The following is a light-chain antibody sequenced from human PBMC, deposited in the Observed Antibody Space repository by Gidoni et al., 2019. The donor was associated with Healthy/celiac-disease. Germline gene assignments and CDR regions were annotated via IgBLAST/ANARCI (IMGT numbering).Light chain of an antibody. CDR2: WAS. V-gene: IGKV4-1*01. J-gene: IGKJ1*01. Sequence: DIVMTQSPDSLAVSLGERATINCKSSQSVLYSSNNKNYLAWYQQKPGQPPKLLIYWASTRESGVPDRLSGSGSGTDFTLTISSMQAEDVAVYYCQQYYSTPLTFGQGTKVELK. CDR3: QQYYSTPLT. CDR1: QSVLYSSNNKNY.